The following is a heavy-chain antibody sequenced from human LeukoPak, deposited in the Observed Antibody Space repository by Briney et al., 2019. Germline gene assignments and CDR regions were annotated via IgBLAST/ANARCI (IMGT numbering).Heavy chain of an antibody. J-gene: IGHJ6*02. Sequence: GESLKISCKGSGYSFTSYWIGWVRQMPGKGLEWMGIVYPGDSDTRYSPSFQGQVTISADKSISTAYLQWNSLKASDTAMYYCARTDCSGGSCYPWGMDVWGQGTTVTVSS. CDR3: ARTDCSGGSCYPWGMDV. CDR2: VYPGDSDT. D-gene: IGHD2-15*01. V-gene: IGHV5-51*01. CDR1: GYSFTSYW.